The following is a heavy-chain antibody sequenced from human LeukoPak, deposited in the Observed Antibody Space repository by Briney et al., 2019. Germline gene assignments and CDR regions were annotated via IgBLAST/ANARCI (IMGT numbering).Heavy chain of an antibody. D-gene: IGHD3-16*02. Sequence: GGSLRLSCAASGFTFSSYWMHWVRQAPGKGLVWVSRINSDGSSTSYADSVKGRFTISRDNAKNTLYLQMNSLRAEDTAVYYCARDRDDYVWGSYRYQYYFDYWGQGTLVTVSS. CDR3: ARDRDDYVWGSYRYQYYFDY. CDR1: GFTFSSYW. V-gene: IGHV3-74*01. J-gene: IGHJ4*02. CDR2: INSDGSST.